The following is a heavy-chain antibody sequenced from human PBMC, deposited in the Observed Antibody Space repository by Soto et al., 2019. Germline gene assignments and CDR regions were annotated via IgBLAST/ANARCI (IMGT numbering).Heavy chain of an antibody. D-gene: IGHD3-10*01. V-gene: IGHV3-49*05. J-gene: IGHJ6*02. CDR1: GFTVGDYA. Sequence: KPGGSLRLSCTASGFTVGDYAMSWFRQAPGKGLEWVGFIRSKAYGGTTEYAASVKGRFTISRDDSKSIAYLQMNSLKTEDTAVYYCTRAGILNYYYGMDVWGQGTTVTVSS. CDR2: IRSKAYGGTT. CDR3: TRAGILNYYYGMDV.